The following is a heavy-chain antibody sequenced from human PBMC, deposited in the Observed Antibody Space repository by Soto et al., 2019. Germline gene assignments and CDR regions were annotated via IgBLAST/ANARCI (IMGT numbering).Heavy chain of an antibody. CDR2: IWYDGSDK. J-gene: IGHJ4*02. D-gene: IGHD6-19*01. V-gene: IGHV3-33*01. CDR3: ARDKSGGWFFDY. Sequence: QVQLVESGGGVVQPGRSLRLSCAASGFTFSSYGMHWVRQAPGKGLEWVAIIWYDGSDKDYADSVKGRFTRSRDKSKNLFSLQMNSLGAEDTAVYYCARDKSGGWFFDYWGQGTLVSVSS. CDR1: GFTFSSYG.